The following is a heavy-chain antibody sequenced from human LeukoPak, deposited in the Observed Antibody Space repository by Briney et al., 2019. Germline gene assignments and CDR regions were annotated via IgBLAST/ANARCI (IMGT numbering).Heavy chain of an antibody. V-gene: IGHV3-30*02. CDR3: ARDRDWNSGFDY. J-gene: IGHJ4*02. CDR1: GFTFSGYG. Sequence: PGGSLRLSCAASGFTFSGYGIHWVRQAPGKGLEWVAFIRYDGSNKYYADSVKGRFTISRDYSKNTLYLQMNSLRAEDTAVYYCARDRDWNSGFDYWGQGTLVTVSS. CDR2: IRYDGSNK. D-gene: IGHD1-7*01.